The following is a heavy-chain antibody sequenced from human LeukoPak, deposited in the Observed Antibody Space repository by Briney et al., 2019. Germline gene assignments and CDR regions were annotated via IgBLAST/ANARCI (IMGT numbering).Heavy chain of an antibody. D-gene: IGHD3-10*01. CDR3: AKECDYSPGHKFDL. CDR1: GFTFNNYL. J-gene: IGHJ4*02. CDR2: LFTGGGRT. V-gene: IGHV3-23*01. Sequence: GGSLRLSCAASGFTFNNYLMSWVRQAPGKGLERPSVLFTGGGRTLYADSVKGRFTISGDTSRTTLYLQMNGLRAEDTAVYYCAKECDYSPGHKFDLWGQGTLVTVSS.